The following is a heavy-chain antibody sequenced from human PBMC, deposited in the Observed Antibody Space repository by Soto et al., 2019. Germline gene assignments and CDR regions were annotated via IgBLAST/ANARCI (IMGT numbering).Heavy chain of an antibody. CDR2: ISGGGNYA. Sequence: EVQLLESWGGWVQPGGSLVLSCAASRFTLSSYAMSWVSQAPGKGLAWVSSISGGGNYAYYAHSVKGRFTISRDNSQNTLYLQMGILRAEETDVYYCARGLFLASTGTEPFDYWGQGALVTVAS. D-gene: IGHD6-13*01. J-gene: IGHJ4*02. CDR3: ARGLFLASTGTEPFDY. CDR1: RFTLSSYA. V-gene: IGHV3-23*01.